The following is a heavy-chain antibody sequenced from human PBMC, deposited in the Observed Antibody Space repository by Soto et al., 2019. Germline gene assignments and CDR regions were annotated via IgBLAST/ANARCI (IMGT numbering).Heavy chain of an antibody. Sequence: QVQLVQSGAEVKKPGASVKVSCKASGYTFTSYDINWVRQATGQGLEWMGWMNPKSGYTGYAEKFQRRFTSSRHTPPITVYMELSSLRFEDTAVYYCARTAGYLDVWGQGTTVTVSS. CDR3: ARTAGYLDV. CDR2: MNPKSGYT. CDR1: GYTFTSYD. J-gene: IGHJ6*02. V-gene: IGHV1-8*01. D-gene: IGHD3-16*02.